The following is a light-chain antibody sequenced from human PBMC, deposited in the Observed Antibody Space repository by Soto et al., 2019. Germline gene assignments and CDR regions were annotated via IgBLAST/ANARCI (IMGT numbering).Light chain of an antibody. CDR3: QQRSNWPLT. CDR1: HSVNSY. CDR2: DAS. J-gene: IGKJ4*01. V-gene: IGKV3-11*01. Sequence: EIVLTQSPATLSLSPGERATLSCRASHSVNSYLAWYQQKPGQAPRLLMYDASNRATGIPARFSGSGSGTDFTLTISSLEPVDFAVYYCQQRSNWPLTFGGGTKVEIK.